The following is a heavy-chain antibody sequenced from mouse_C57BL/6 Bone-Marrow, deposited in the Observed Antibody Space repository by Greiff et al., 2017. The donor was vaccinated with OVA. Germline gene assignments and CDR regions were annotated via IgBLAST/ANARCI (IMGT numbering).Heavy chain of an antibody. CDR2: ISSGGSYT. CDR1: GFTFSSYG. V-gene: IGHV5-6*01. J-gene: IGHJ2*01. D-gene: IGHD2-5*01. Sequence: EVQVVESGGDLVKPGGSLKLSCAASGFTFSSYGMSWVRQTPDKRLEWVATISSGGSYTYYPDSVKGRFTISRDNAKNTLYLQMSSLKSEDTAMYYCARHGTSTIVTTDFDYWGQGTTLTVSS. CDR3: ARHGTSTIVTTDFDY.